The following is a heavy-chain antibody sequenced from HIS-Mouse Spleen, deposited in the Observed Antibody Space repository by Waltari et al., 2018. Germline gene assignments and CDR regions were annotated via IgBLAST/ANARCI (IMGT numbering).Heavy chain of an antibody. J-gene: IGHJ6*02. CDR1: GYSISSGYY. V-gene: IGHV4-38-2*02. CDR3: ARALEYSSSWYYYYYGMDV. Sequence: QVQLQESGPGLVKPSETLSLTCTVSGYSISSGYYWGWIRQPPGKGLEWIGSIYHSGGTYDHPSLKSRVTISVETSKNQFSLKLSSVTAADTAVYYCARALEYSSSWYYYYYGMDVWGQGTTVTVSS. CDR2: IYHSGGT. D-gene: IGHD6-13*01.